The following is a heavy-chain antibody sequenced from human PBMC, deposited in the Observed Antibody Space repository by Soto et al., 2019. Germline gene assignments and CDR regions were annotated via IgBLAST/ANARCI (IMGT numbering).Heavy chain of an antibody. CDR3: AADSPPFYCCGGSCYRNYYGMDV. V-gene: IGHV1-58*01. CDR2: IVVGSGNT. Sequence: GASVKVSCKASGFTFTSSAVQWVRQARGQRLEWIGWIVVGSGNTNYAQKFQERVTITRDMSTSTAYMELSSLRSEDTAVYYCAADSPPFYCCGGSCYRNYYGMDVWG. CDR1: GFTFTSSA. D-gene: IGHD2-15*01. J-gene: IGHJ6*02.